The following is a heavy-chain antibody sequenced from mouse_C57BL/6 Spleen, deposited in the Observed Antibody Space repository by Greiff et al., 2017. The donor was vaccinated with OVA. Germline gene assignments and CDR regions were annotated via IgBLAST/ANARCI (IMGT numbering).Heavy chain of an antibody. CDR3: ARDYYGSTGWFAD. D-gene: IGHD1-1*01. Sequence: QVQLQQPGAELVRPGSSVKLSCKASGYTFTSYWMDWVKQRPGQGLEWIGNIYPSDSETNYNQKFKDKATLTVDKSSSTAYMQLSSLTSEDSAVYYCARDYYGSTGWFADWGKGTMVTVSA. CDR1: GYTFTSYW. CDR2: IYPSDSET. J-gene: IGHJ3*01. V-gene: IGHV1-61*01.